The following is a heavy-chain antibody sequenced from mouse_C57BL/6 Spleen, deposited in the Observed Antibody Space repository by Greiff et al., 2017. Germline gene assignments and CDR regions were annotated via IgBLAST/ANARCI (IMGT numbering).Heavy chain of an antibody. V-gene: IGHV1-55*01. CDR1: GYTFTSYW. CDR2: IYPGSGST. D-gene: IGHD2-4*01. Sequence: QVQLQQPGAELVKPGASVTMSCKASGYTFTSYWITWVKQRPGQGLEWIGDIYPGSGSTNYNEKFKSKATLTVDTSASTAYMQLSSLTSEDSAVYYCARETDDYAWCAYWGQGTLVTVSA. J-gene: IGHJ3*01. CDR3: ARETDDYAWCAY.